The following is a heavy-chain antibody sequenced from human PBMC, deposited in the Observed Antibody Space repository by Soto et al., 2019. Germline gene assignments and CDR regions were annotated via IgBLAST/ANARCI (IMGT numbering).Heavy chain of an antibody. CDR3: ARGLAYDRPITVAEPFDS. CDR2: ISHSGSR. J-gene: IGHJ4*02. Sequence: QVQLQQWGAGLLKASETLSLTCVVSGGPFSGYFWTWIRQSRGRGLEWIGDISHSGSRNYNPAFQSRVIRPVDSSKHHVSLKLSSVTAADSATYFCARGLAYDRPITVAEPFDSWGQGTQVTVSP. V-gene: IGHV4-34*02. D-gene: IGHD6-19*01. CDR1: GGPFSGYF.